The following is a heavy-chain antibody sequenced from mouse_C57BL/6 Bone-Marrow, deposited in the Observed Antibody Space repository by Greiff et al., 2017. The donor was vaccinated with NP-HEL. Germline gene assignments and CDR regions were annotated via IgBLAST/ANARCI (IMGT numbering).Heavy chain of an antibody. Sequence: EVKLVESGGGLVKPGGSLKLSCAASGFTFSSYDMPWVRQTPEKRLEWVATISDGGSYTYYPDNVKGRFTISRDNAKNNLYLQMSNLKSEDTAMYYCASEEAYWGQGTLVTVSA. J-gene: IGHJ3*01. CDR1: GFTFSSYD. CDR3: ASEEAY. V-gene: IGHV5-4*03. CDR2: ISDGGSYT.